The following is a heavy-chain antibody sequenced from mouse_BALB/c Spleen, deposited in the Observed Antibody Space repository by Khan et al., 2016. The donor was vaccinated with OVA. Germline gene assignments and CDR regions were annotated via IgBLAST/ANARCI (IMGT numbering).Heavy chain of an antibody. CDR1: GFTFSSYS. CDR3: ASQLTGSFAY. J-gene: IGHJ3*01. Sequence: EVQLQESGGDLVKPGGSLKLSCAASGFTFSSYSMSWVSQTPDKRLEWVATISSGGDYTYYQDSVKGRFTISRDDAKNTLYLQMSSLKSEDTAMYCCASQLTGSFAYWGQGTLVTVSA. CDR2: ISSGGDYT. V-gene: IGHV5-6*01. D-gene: IGHD4-1*01.